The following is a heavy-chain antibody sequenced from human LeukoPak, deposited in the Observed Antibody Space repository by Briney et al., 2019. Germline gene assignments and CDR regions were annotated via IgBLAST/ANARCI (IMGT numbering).Heavy chain of an antibody. CDR1: GYTFTSYA. D-gene: IGHD4-17*01. CDR3: AREGGTMADYDARWAAFDI. Sequence: ASVKVSCKASGYTFTSYAMHWVRQAPGQRLEWMGWINAGNGNTKYSQKFQGRVTITRDTSANTAYMELSSLISEDTAVYYCAREGGTMADYDARWAAFDIWGQGTMVTVSS. J-gene: IGHJ3*02. CDR2: INAGNGNT. V-gene: IGHV1-3*01.